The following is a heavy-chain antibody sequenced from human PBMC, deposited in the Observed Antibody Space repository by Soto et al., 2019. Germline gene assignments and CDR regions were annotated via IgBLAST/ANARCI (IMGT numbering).Heavy chain of an antibody. CDR1: GFTFTRYS. V-gene: IGHV3-21*04. CDR2: ISSTTNYI. D-gene: IGHD1-26*01. J-gene: IGHJ6*02. Sequence: PGGSLRLSCAASGFTFTRYSMNWVRQAPGKGLEWVSSISSTTNYIYYADSVKGRFTISRDNSKNTLYLQMNSLRAEDTAVYYCAKVAPWEYPAYYYYGMDVWGQGTTVTVSS. CDR3: AKVAPWEYPAYYYYGMDV.